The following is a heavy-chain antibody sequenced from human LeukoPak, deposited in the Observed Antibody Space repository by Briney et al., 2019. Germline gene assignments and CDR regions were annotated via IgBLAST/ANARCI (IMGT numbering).Heavy chain of an antibody. CDR1: GFAFSSYG. V-gene: IGHV3-33*03. CDR3: AKDRGETGGYYEFDY. CDR2: IWFDGTNK. J-gene: IGHJ4*02. D-gene: IGHD3-3*01. Sequence: GGSLRLSCAASGFAFSSYGMHWVRQALGKGLEGVAVIWFDGTNKYYADSVKGRFTISRDNAKNSLYLQMNSLRAEDMALYYCAKDRGETGGYYEFDYWGQGTLVTVSS.